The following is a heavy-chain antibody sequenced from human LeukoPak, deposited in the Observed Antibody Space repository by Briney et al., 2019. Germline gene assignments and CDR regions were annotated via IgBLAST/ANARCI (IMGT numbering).Heavy chain of an antibody. D-gene: IGHD3-22*01. J-gene: IGHJ4*02. V-gene: IGHV3-53*01. Sequence: PGRSLRLSCAASGFTVSSNYMSWVRQAPGKGLEWVSVIYSGGSTYYADSVKGRFTISRDNSKNTLYLQMNSLRAEDTAVYYCARDLDDSSGYYHDYWGQGTLVTVSS. CDR1: GFTVSSNY. CDR2: IYSGGST. CDR3: ARDLDDSSGYYHDY.